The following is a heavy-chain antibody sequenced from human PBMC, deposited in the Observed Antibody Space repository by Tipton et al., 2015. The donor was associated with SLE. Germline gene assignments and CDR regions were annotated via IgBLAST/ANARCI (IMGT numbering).Heavy chain of an antibody. Sequence: TLSLTCTVSGGSISSGSYYWSWIRQPAGKGLEWIGYIYTSGSTNYNPSLKSRVTISVDTSENQFSLKLSSVTAADTAVYYCARAYSSGWHRYYYYYMDVWGKGTTVTVSS. CDR3: ARAYSSGWHRYYYYYMDV. D-gene: IGHD6-19*01. CDR2: IYTSGST. CDR1: GGSISSGSYY. J-gene: IGHJ6*03. V-gene: IGHV4-61*09.